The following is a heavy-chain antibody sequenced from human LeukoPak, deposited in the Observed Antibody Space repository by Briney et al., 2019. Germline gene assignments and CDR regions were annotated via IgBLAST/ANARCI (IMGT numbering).Heavy chain of an antibody. CDR3: ARVGVGSYNWFDP. J-gene: IGHJ5*02. CDR2: VNADGSST. V-gene: IGHV3-74*01. CDR1: GFTVSSNY. Sequence: GGSLRLSCAASGFTVSSNYMSWVRQAPGKGLVWVSRVNADGSSTSYADSVKGRFTISRDNAENTLYLQMNSLRAEDTAVYYCARVGVGSYNWFDPWGQGTMVTVSS. D-gene: IGHD2-15*01.